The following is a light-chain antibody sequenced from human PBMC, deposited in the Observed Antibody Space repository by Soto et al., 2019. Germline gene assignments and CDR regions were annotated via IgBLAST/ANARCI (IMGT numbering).Light chain of an antibody. V-gene: IGLV2-14*01. J-gene: IGLJ1*01. CDR2: DVS. CDR3: SSYTTSNTRQIV. CDR1: SSDVGGYTY. Sequence: QSVLPQPASVSGSPGQAITISCTGTSSDVGGYTYVSWYQQHPGKAPKFIIYDVSNRPSGVSNRFSGSKSGNTASLTISGLQPEDEADYYCSSYTTSNTRQIVFGTGTKVTVL.